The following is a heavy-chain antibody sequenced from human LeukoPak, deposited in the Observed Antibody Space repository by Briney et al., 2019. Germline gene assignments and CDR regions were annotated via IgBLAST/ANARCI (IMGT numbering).Heavy chain of an antibody. J-gene: IGHJ4*02. CDR3: ARLWSTDCSGGSCPHQPSY. Sequence: ASVKVSRKASGFTFNAYNIHWVRQAPGQGLEWMGIINPSGGSTSYAQKFQGRVTMTRDMSTSTVYMELSSLRSDDTAVYYCARLWSTDCSGGSCPHQPSYWGQGTLVTVSS. CDR2: INPSGGST. V-gene: IGHV1-46*02. CDR1: GFTFNAYN. D-gene: IGHD2-15*01.